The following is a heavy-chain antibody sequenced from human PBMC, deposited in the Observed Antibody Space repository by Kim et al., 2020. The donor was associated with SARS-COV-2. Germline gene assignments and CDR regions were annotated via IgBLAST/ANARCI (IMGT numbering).Heavy chain of an antibody. J-gene: IGHJ6*02. CDR3: ARGWGEMATIRGPMDV. D-gene: IGHD5-12*01. V-gene: IGHV4-34*01. Sequence: SETLSLTCAVYGGSFSGYYWSWIRQPPGKGLEWIGEINHSGSTNYNPSLKSRVTISVDTSKNQFSLKLSSVTAADTAVYYCARGWGEMATIRGPMDVWGQGTTVTVSS. CDR2: INHSGST. CDR1: GGSFSGYY.